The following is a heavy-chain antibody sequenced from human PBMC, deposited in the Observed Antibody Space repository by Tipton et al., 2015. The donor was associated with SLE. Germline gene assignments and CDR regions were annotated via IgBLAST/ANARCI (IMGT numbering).Heavy chain of an antibody. Sequence: TLSLTCTVSGGSISSGDYYWSWIRQSPGKGLEWIGEIYHSGSTNYNPSLKSRVTISVDRSKNQFSLKLSTVTAADTAVYFCARADIAVAGTFDHWGQGTLVTVSS. CDR3: ARADIAVAGTFDH. V-gene: IGHV4-30-2*06. CDR1: GGSISSGDYY. CDR2: IYHSGST. D-gene: IGHD6-19*01. J-gene: IGHJ4*02.